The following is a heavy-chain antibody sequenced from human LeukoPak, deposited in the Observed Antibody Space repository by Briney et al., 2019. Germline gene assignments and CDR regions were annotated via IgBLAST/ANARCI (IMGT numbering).Heavy chain of an antibody. V-gene: IGHV3-30*18. J-gene: IGHJ4*02. D-gene: IGHD3-9*01. CDR2: ISYDGSNK. CDR1: GFTFSSYA. Sequence: GGSLRLSCAASGFTFSSYAMSWVRQAPGKGLEWVAVISYDGSNKYYADSVKGRFTISRDNSKNTLYLQMNSLRAEDTAVYYCAKDATYYDILTGYYTPDYWGQGTLVTVSS. CDR3: AKDATYYDILTGYYTPDY.